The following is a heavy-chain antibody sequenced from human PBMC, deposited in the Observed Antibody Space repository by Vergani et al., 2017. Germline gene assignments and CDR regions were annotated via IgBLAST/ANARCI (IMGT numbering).Heavy chain of an antibody. CDR2: INDSGST. D-gene: IGHD2-21*01. CDR1: GGSFSGYY. CDR3: ARANYRVMAYYFDY. V-gene: IGHV4-34*01. Sequence: QVQLQQWGAGLLKPSETLSLTCAVYGGSFSGYYWSWIRQPPGKGLEWIGEINDSGSTNYNPSLKSRVTISVDTSKNQFSLKLSSVTAADTAVYYCARANYRVMAYYFDYGGQGTLVTVSS. J-gene: IGHJ4*02.